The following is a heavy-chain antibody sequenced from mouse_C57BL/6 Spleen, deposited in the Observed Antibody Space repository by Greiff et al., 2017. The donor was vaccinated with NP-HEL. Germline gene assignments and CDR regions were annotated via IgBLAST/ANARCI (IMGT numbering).Heavy chain of an antibody. CDR1: GYAFTNYL. D-gene: IGHD2-2*01. J-gene: IGHJ3*01. CDR3: ARGGGYENAY. CDR2: INPGSGGT. V-gene: IGHV1-54*01. Sequence: QVQLKQSGAELVRPGTSVKVSCKASGYAFTNYLMEWVKQRPGQGLEWIGVINPGSGGTNYNEKFKGKATLTADKSSSTAYMQLSSLTSEDSAVEFCARGGGYENAYWGQGTLVTVSA.